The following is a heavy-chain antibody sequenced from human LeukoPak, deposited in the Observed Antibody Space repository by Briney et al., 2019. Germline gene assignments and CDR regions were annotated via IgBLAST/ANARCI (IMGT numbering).Heavy chain of an antibody. Sequence: GASVKVSCKVSGYTLTELSMHRVRQAPGKGLEWMGGFDPEDGETIYAQKFQGRVTMTEDTSTDTAYMELSSLRSEDTAVYYCATVYNYYDSSGYPTSSWFDPWGQGTLVTVSS. V-gene: IGHV1-24*01. CDR3: ATVYNYYDSSGYPTSSWFDP. D-gene: IGHD3-22*01. CDR1: GYTLTELS. CDR2: FDPEDGET. J-gene: IGHJ5*02.